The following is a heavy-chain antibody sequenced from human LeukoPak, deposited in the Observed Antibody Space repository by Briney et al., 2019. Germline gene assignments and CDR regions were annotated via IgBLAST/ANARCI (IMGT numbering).Heavy chain of an antibody. V-gene: IGHV1-46*01. J-gene: IGHJ4*02. CDR1: GNTFTSYY. D-gene: IGHD2-8*02. Sequence: ASVKVSCKASGNTFTSYYMHWVRQAPGQGLEWMGIISPSGGGTSYAQTFEGRVTMTRDTSTSTAYMELSSLRSEDTAVYYCARWCNNIYGQPQGGSLGYCGQGSLVTVSS. CDR3: ARWCNNIYGQPQGGSLGY. CDR2: ISPSGGGT.